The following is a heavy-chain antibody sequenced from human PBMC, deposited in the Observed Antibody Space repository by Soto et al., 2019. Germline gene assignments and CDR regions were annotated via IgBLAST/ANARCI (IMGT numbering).Heavy chain of an antibody. D-gene: IGHD6-13*01. CDR1: GGTFRNYA. CDR2: SIPVFGTA. CDR3: AIPLPKQQLVRGAFDH. J-gene: IGHJ4*02. V-gene: IGHV1-69*01. Sequence: QVQLVQSGAEVKKPGSSVKLSCKTSGGTFRNYAINWVRQAPGQGLEWMGGSIPVFGTANYAQTFQGRFTITADESTSTAYMELSGLRSEDTAVYYCAIPLPKQQLVRGAFDHWGQGTLVTVAS.